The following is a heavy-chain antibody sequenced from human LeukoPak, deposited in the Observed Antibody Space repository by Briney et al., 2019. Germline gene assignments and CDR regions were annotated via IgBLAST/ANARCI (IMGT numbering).Heavy chain of an antibody. Sequence: PSETLSLTCAVSGYSISSGYYWGWIRQPPGKGLEWIGSIYHSGSTYYNPSLKSRVSISVDTSKNQFSLKLSSVTAADTAVYYCARELVEMATLDYWGQGTLVTVSS. CDR1: GYSISSGYY. CDR2: IYHSGST. CDR3: ARELVEMATLDY. V-gene: IGHV4-38-2*02. D-gene: IGHD5-24*01. J-gene: IGHJ4*02.